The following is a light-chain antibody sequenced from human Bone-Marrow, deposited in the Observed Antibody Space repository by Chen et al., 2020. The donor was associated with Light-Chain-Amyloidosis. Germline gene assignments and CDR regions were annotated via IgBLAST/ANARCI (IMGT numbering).Light chain of an antibody. CDR3: QSYQGSSQGV. V-gene: IGLV6-57*01. J-gene: IGLJ3*02. Sequence: NFMLTQPHSVSESPGKTVIISCTRSSGSIATNYVQGYQPRPGSSPTTVIYEDDQRPSGVPERFSGSIDRSSNSASLTISGLKTEDEADYYCQSYQGSSQGVFGGGTKLTVL. CDR2: EDD. CDR1: SGSIATNY.